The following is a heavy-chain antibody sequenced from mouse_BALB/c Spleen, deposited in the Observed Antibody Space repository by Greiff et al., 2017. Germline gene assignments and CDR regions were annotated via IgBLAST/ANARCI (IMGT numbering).Heavy chain of an antibody. CDR2: ISSGSSTI. V-gene: IGHV5-17*02. CDR3: ARATTVVATNYFDY. Sequence: EVNLVESGGGLVQPGGSRKLSCAASGFTFSSFGMHWVRQAPEKGLEWVAYISSGSSTIYYADTVKGRFTISRDNPKNTLFLQMTSLRSEDTAMYYCARATTVVATNYFDYWGQGTTLTVSS. J-gene: IGHJ2*01. CDR1: GFTFSSFG. D-gene: IGHD1-1*01.